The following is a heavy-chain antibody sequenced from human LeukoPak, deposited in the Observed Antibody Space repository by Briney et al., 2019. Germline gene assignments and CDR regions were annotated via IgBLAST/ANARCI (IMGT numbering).Heavy chain of an antibody. CDR3: ARAFIVAKPYGGHYYYYYGMDV. CDR2: TYYRSKWYN. CDR1: GDSVSSNSAA. D-gene: IGHD5-12*01. V-gene: IGHV6-1*01. Sequence: SQTLSLTCATSGDSVSSNSAAWNWIRQSPSRGLEWLGRTYYRSKWYNDYAVSVKSRITINPDTSKNQLSLQLNSVTPEDTAVYYCARAFIVAKPYGGHYYYYYGMDVWGQGSTVTVSS. J-gene: IGHJ6*02.